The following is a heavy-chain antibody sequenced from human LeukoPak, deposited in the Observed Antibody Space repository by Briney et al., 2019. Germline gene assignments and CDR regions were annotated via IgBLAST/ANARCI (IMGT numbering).Heavy chain of an antibody. J-gene: IGHJ4*02. CDR3: ARDSTGTTWQLDY. CDR1: GGAFSSYA. Sequence: SVKVSCKAAGGAFSSYAISWVRQAPGQGLEWMGGLIPMFRTPNYAQKFLGRVTITTDESTSTAYMELTSLGADDTAVYYCARDSTGTTWQLDYWGQGTLVTVSS. D-gene: IGHD1-1*01. CDR2: LIPMFRTP. V-gene: IGHV1-69*05.